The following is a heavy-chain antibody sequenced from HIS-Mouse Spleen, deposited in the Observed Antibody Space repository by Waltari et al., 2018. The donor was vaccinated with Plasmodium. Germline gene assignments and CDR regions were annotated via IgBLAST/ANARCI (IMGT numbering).Heavy chain of an antibody. CDR3: ARVTSSGVYWYFDL. J-gene: IGHJ2*01. CDR2: INHSGST. V-gene: IGHV4-34*01. CDR1: GGSFRGYY. Sequence: QVQLQQWGAGLLKPSETLSLTCAVYGGSFRGYYWIWLRQPPGKGLEWIGEINHSGSTNYNPSLKSRVTISVDTSKNQFSLKLSSVTAADTAVYYCARVTSSGVYWYFDLWGRGTLVTVSS. D-gene: IGHD3-3*01.